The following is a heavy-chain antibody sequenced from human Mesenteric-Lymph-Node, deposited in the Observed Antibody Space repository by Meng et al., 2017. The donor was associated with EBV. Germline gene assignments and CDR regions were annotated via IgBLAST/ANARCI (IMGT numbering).Heavy chain of an antibody. CDR3: ARRHFSNYVSDF. CDR1: GYSFTTYG. Sequence: QVQLLQSGAGLKKPAASVTVSCKASGYSFTTYGIAWVRQAPGQGLEWMGWVNPYTGHTGSAQKFQGRVTLDTDTSTGTAYMELKRLTSDDTAVYYCARRHFSNYVSDFWGQGTLVTVSS. J-gene: IGHJ4*02. CDR2: VNPYTGHT. V-gene: IGHV1-18*01. D-gene: IGHD4-11*01.